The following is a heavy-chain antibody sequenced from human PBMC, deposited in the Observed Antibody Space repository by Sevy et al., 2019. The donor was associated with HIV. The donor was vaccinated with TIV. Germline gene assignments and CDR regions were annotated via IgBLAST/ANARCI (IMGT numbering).Heavy chain of an antibody. V-gene: IGHV4-59*01. Sequence: SETLSLTCTVSGGSISSYYWSWIRQPPGKGLEWIGYMYNSGITNFNSSLKSRFTISVDMSKNQFSLKLSSMTTADTAVYYCARIYYSGSAPVSWFDPWGQGTLVTVSS. J-gene: IGHJ5*02. D-gene: IGHD3-10*01. CDR3: ARIYYSGSAPVSWFDP. CDR1: GGSISSYY. CDR2: MYNSGIT.